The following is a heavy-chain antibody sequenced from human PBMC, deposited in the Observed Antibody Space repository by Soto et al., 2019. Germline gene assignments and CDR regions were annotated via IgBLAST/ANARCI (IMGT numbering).Heavy chain of an antibody. Sequence: QPGGSLRLSCAASGFTLRSYWMSWVRQAPGKGLEWLATIKTDASEKKYVDSVKGRFTVFRDNAKNSLYLQMDSLRAEDTAVYYWARDSGYGSGNSVNHYLDCWGRGTLFTVSS. J-gene: IGHJ4*01. CDR2: IKTDASEK. D-gene: IGHD3-10*01. CDR3: ARDSGYGSGNSVNHYLDC. CDR1: GFTLRSYW. V-gene: IGHV3-7*01.